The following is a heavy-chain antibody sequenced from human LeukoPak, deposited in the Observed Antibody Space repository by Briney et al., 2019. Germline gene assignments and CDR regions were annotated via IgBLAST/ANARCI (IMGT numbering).Heavy chain of an antibody. D-gene: IGHD5-24*01. V-gene: IGHV1-46*01. Sequence: ASVKVSCKASGYTFTSNYMHWVRRAPGQGPEWMGVISPSGGSTTYAQKFQGRVTLTRDMSTSTDYLELSSLRSEDMAVYYCARDNSVRDEAWWFNPWGQGTLVTVSP. CDR1: GYTFTSNY. CDR2: ISPSGGST. J-gene: IGHJ5*02. CDR3: ARDNSVRDEAWWFNP.